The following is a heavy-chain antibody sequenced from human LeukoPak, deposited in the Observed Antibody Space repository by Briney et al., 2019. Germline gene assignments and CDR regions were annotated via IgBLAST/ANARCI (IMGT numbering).Heavy chain of an antibody. Sequence: GGSLRLSCAASGFTFDDYAMHWVRQAPGKGLEWVSLISWDGGSTYYADSVKGRFTISRDNSKNSLYLQMNSLRAEDTALYYCARRGLDSQGMRGSFDYWGQGTLVTVSS. CDR1: GFTFDDYA. V-gene: IGHV3-43D*03. CDR2: ISWDGGST. J-gene: IGHJ4*02. D-gene: IGHD2-2*03. CDR3: ARRGLDSQGMRGSFDY.